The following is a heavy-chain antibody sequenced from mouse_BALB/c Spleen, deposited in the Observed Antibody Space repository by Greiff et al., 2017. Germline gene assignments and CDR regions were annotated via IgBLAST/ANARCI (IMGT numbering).Heavy chain of an antibody. J-gene: IGHJ4*01. CDR2: ISSGSSTI. CDR3: ARSTGEAMDY. CDR1: GFTFSSFG. Sequence: EVQLMESGGGLVQPGGSRKLSCAASGFTFSSFGMHWVRQAPEKGLEWVAYISSGSSTIYYADTVKGRFTISRDNPKNTLFLQMTSLRSEDTAMYYCARSTGEAMDYWGQGTSVTVAS. D-gene: IGHD4-1*02. V-gene: IGHV5-17*02.